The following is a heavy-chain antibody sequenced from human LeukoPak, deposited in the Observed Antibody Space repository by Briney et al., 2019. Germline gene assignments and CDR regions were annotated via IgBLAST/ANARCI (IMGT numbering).Heavy chain of an antibody. CDR1: GGSISSYY. J-gene: IGHJ4*02. CDR2: IYYSGSN. CDR3: ARRCIAAAGTCFDY. V-gene: IGHV4-59*08. Sequence: SETLSLTCTVSGGSISSYYWSWIRQPPGKGLEWIGYIYYSGSNNYNPSLKSRGTISVATSKNQFSLKLSSVTAADTAVYYCARRCIAAAGTCFDYWGQGTLVTVSS. D-gene: IGHD6-13*01.